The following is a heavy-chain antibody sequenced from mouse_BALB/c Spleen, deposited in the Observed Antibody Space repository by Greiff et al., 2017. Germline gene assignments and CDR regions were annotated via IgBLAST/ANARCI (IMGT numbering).Heavy chain of an antibody. J-gene: IGHJ4*01. CDR3: ARDGTGAYAMDY. Sequence: EVQLVESGGGLVQPGGSRKLSCAASGFTFSSFGMHWVRQAPEKGLEWVAYISSGSSTIYYADTVKGRFTISRDNPKNTLFLQMTSLRSEDTAMYYCARDGTGAYAMDYWGQGTSVTVSS. D-gene: IGHD4-1*01. V-gene: IGHV5-17*02. CDR1: GFTFSSFG. CDR2: ISSGSSTI.